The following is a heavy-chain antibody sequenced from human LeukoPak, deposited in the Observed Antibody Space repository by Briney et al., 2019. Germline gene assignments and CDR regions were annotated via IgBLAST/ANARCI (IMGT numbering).Heavy chain of an antibody. CDR2: IYYSGST. CDR3: ARGHYYDSADY. Sequence: SETLSLTCTVSGGSISSSSYYWGWIRQPPGKGLEWIGSIYYSGSTYYNPSLKSRVTISVDTSKNQFSLKLSSVTAADTAVYYCARGHYYDSADYWGQGTLVTVSS. V-gene: IGHV4-39*07. CDR1: GGSISSSSYY. J-gene: IGHJ4*02. D-gene: IGHD3-22*01.